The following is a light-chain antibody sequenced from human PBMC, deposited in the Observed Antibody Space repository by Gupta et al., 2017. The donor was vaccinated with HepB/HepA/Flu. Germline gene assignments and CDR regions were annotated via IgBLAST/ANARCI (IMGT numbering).Light chain of an antibody. V-gene: IGKV3-20*01. CDR1: QSVTTN. CDR2: GAS. Sequence: EIVLMQSPGTLSLSPGERATLSCRATQSVTTNLAWYQQKPGQAPRLLIYGASNRAAGVPDRCSGSGSGTDFILTISRLEPEDFAVYYCQQDGGAPLTFGQGTKVETK. J-gene: IGKJ1*01. CDR3: QQDGGAPLT.